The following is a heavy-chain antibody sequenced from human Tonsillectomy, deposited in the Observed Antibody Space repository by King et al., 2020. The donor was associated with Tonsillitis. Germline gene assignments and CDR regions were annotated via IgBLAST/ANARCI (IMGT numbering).Heavy chain of an antibody. CDR1: GFTFSDYY. V-gene: IGHV3-11*01. Sequence: VQLVESGGDLVKPGGSLRLSCAASGFTFSDYYMSWIRQAPGKGLEWVSYISISGITIYYADSVKGRFTISRDNAKNSLYLQMNSLRVEDTAVYYLAGAAPDYYDSSGYYYGAFDIWGQGTMVTVSS. D-gene: IGHD3-22*01. J-gene: IGHJ3*02. CDR3: AGAAPDYYDSSGYYYGAFDI. CDR2: ISISGITI.